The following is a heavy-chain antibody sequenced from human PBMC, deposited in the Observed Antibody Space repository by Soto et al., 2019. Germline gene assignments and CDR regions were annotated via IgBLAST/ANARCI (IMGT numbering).Heavy chain of an antibody. Sequence: EVQLVESGGGLVQPGGSLRLPCAASGFTFSGYWMHWVRQAPGKGLVWVSRINSDGSSTSYADSVKGRFTISRDNAKNTLYLQMNSLRAEDTAVYYCARCGYTYGYDGDVWGQGTTVTVSS. J-gene: IGHJ6*02. CDR2: INSDGSST. D-gene: IGHD5-18*01. CDR3: ARCGYTYGYDGDV. CDR1: GFTFSGYW. V-gene: IGHV3-74*01.